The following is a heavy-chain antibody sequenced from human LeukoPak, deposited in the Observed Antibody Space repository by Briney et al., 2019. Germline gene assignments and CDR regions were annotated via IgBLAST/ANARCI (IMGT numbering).Heavy chain of an antibody. Sequence: SETLFLSCSVSGGSISSYFWSWIRQPAGRGLEWIGRIYTSGSTNYNPSLKSRVTMSVDTSKNQLSLKMSSETAADTGVYYCPREWYNWFDPWGQGTLVTVSS. CDR2: IYTSGST. CDR1: GGSISSYF. V-gene: IGHV4-4*07. CDR3: PREWYNWFDP. D-gene: IGHD2-8*01. J-gene: IGHJ5*02.